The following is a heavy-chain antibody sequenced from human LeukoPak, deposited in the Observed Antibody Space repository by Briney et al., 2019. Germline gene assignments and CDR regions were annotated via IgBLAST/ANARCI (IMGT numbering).Heavy chain of an antibody. J-gene: IGHJ3*02. D-gene: IGHD1-26*01. CDR1: GFTFSSYS. CDR3: ARRYSGSYGAFDI. V-gene: IGHV3-21*01. Sequence: GGSLRLSCAASGFTFSSYSMNWVRQAPGKGLEWVSSISSSSSYIYYADSVKGRFTISRDNAKNSLYLQMNSLRVEDTAVYYCARRYSGSYGAFDIWGQGTMVTVSS. CDR2: ISSSSSYI.